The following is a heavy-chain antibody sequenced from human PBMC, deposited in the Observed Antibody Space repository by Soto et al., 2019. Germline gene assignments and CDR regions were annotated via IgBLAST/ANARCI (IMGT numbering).Heavy chain of an antibody. CDR3: ARDLPNIYSSAYSYGMKV. Sequence: GSVKVSCKASRYTFTSYGISWVRQARGQGLEWMGWISAYNGNTNYAQKLQGRVTMTTDTSTSTAYMELRSLRSDDTAVYYCARDLPNIYSSAYSYGMKVLGQGTTVTVSS. CDR2: ISAYNGNT. CDR1: RYTFTSYG. V-gene: IGHV1-18*04. D-gene: IGHD2-21*01. J-gene: IGHJ6*02.